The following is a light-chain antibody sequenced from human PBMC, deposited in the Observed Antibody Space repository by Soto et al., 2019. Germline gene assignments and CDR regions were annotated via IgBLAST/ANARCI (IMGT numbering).Light chain of an antibody. V-gene: IGKV3-20*01. Sequence: EIVLTQSPGTLSLSPGERATLSCRASHTISSSDLDWYQQKPGQAPRLLMYGISRRATGIPVRFSGSGSGTSFPLPITSVEHEVFTVYYCQQYVTSSPRTFGQGPKVEIK. CDR2: GIS. CDR3: QQYVTSSPRT. J-gene: IGKJ1*01. CDR1: HTISSSD.